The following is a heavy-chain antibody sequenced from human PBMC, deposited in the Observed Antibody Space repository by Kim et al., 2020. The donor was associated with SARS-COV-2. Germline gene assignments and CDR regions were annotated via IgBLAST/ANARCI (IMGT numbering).Heavy chain of an antibody. J-gene: IGHJ5*02. D-gene: IGHD2-2*01. CDR2: INPRGDGA. CDR3: ARDMSSTIPLPHWLDP. V-gene: IGHV1-46*01. CDR1: GFMFTSHW. Sequence: ASVKVSCKASGFMFTSHWMHWVRQAPGQGLEWMGVINPRGDGAVYAQKFQGRASMTRDASTSTAYLELISLTSADTAVYYCARDMSSTIPLPHWLDPWGQGTLVIVSS.